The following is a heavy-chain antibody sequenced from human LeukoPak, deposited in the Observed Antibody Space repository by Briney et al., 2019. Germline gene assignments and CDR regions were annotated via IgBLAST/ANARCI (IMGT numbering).Heavy chain of an antibody. D-gene: IGHD1-26*01. J-gene: IGHJ4*02. Sequence: PGRSLRLSCAASGFTFDDYAMHWVRQAPGKGLEWVSGISWNSGSIGYADSVKGRFTISKDNAKNSLYLQMNSLRAEDTALYYCAKDIGSGSYSWGGIDYWGQGTLVTVSS. V-gene: IGHV3-9*01. CDR3: AKDIGSGSYSWGGIDY. CDR1: GFTFDDYA. CDR2: ISWNSGSI.